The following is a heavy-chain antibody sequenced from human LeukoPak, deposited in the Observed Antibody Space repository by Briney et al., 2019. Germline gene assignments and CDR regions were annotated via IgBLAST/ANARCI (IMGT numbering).Heavy chain of an antibody. D-gene: IGHD5-18*01. CDR2: ISHSGST. J-gene: IGHJ4*02. CDR1: GGSFSGYY. Sequence: PSETLSLTCAVYGGSFSGYYWSWIRQPPGKGLEWIGEISHSGSTNYNPSLKSRVTISVDTSKNQFSLKLSSVTAADTAVYYCARRRGGYSYGYVGYWGQGTLVTVSS. CDR3: ARRRGGYSYGYVGY. V-gene: IGHV4-34*01.